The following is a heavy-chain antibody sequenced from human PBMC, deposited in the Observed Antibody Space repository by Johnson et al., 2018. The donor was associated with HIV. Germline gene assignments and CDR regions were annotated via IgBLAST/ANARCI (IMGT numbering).Heavy chain of an antibody. Sequence: VQLVESGGGVVRPGGSLRLSCAASGFTVSSNYMSWVRQAPGQGLEWVSVISGSGHSTYYADSVKGRFTISRDSTKNTLYLQMNRLRADDTAVYYCAKEKLELRTGDAFDIWGQGTMVTVSS. CDR3: AKEKLELRTGDAFDI. J-gene: IGHJ3*02. V-gene: IGHV3-23*04. CDR1: GFTVSSNY. CDR2: ISGSGHST. D-gene: IGHD1-7*01.